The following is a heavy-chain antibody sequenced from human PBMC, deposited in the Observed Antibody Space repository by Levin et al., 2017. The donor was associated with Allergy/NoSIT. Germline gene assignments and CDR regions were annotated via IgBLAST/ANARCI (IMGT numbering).Heavy chain of an antibody. Sequence: LSLTCAASGFTFSSYAMNWVRQAPGKGLEWVSAIGGSGGSTFYEDSVKGRFTISRDNSKNTLYLQMNSLRAEDTARYYCAREIAAPGLYHYGMDVWGQGTTVTVSS. CDR3: AREIAAPGLYHYGMDV. V-gene: IGHV3-23*01. D-gene: IGHD6-13*01. CDR1: GFTFSSYA. J-gene: IGHJ6*02. CDR2: IGGSGGST.